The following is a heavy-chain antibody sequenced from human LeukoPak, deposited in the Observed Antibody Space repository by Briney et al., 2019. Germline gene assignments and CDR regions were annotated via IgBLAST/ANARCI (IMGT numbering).Heavy chain of an antibody. J-gene: IGHJ4*02. Sequence: SETLSLTCTVSGGSISSYYWSWIRQPPGKGLEWIGYIYYSGSTNYNPSLKSRVTISVDTSKNQFSLKLSSVTAADTAVYYCARRDVGAAAGHIFDYWGQGTLVTVSS. V-gene: IGHV4-59*08. CDR2: IYYSGST. CDR3: ARRDVGAAAGHIFDY. CDR1: GGSISSYY. D-gene: IGHD6-13*01.